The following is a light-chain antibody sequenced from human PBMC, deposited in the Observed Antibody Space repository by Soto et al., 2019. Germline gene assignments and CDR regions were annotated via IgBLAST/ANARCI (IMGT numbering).Light chain of an antibody. CDR1: TGAVTSGHY. Sequence: QAVVTQEPSLTVSPGGTVTLTCGSSTGAVTSGHYPYWFQQKPGQAPRTLIYDTSNKHSWTPARFSGSLLGGKAALTLSGAQPEDEGEYYCLLSYSGARAVVFGGGTKLTVL. V-gene: IGLV7-46*01. CDR2: DTS. J-gene: IGLJ2*01. CDR3: LLSYSGARAVV.